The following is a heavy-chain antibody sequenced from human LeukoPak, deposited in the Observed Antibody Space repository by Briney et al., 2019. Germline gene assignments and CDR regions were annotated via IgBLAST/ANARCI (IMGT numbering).Heavy chain of an antibody. J-gene: IGHJ4*02. Sequence: SETLSLTCTVSGGSISSSYWSWIRQPPGKGLEWIGYIYTSGSTNYNPSLKSRVTISVDTSKNQFSLKLSSVTAADTAVYYCARQPSIAARLFDYWGQGTLVTVSS. CDR1: GGSISSSY. V-gene: IGHV4-4*09. D-gene: IGHD6-6*01. CDR3: ARQPSIAARLFDY. CDR2: IYTSGST.